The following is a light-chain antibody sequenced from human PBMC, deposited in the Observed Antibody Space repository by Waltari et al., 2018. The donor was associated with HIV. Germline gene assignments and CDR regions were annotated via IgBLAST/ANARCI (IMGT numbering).Light chain of an antibody. J-gene: IGLJ2*01. Sequence: QSVLTQPPSVSAAPGETVIISCSGSSSNIGNNYVSWYQQLPGTAPKLFIYHVVLRHSAIPDRFSASRSATSATLGITGLQTGDEADYYCGTRDTTLIAVVFGGWTKLTVL. CDR3: GTRDTTLIAVV. V-gene: IGLV1-51*01. CDR2: HVV. CDR1: SSNIGNNY.